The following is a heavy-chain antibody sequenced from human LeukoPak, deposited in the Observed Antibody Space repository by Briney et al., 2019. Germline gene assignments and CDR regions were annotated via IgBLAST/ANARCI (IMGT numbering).Heavy chain of an antibody. CDR2: IYSGGGT. D-gene: IGHD6-19*01. Sequence: PGGSLRLSCAASGFTVSSNYMSWVRQAPGKGLEWVSVIYSGGGTYYADSVKGRFTISRDNSKNTLYLQMNSLRAEDTAVYYCARGLRYSTGWYYFDYWGQGTLVTVSS. J-gene: IGHJ4*02. CDR1: GFTVSSNY. CDR3: ARGLRYSTGWYYFDY. V-gene: IGHV3-53*01.